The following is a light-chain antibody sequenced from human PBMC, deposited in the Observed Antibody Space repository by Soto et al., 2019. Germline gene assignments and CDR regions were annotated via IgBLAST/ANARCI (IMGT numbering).Light chain of an antibody. J-gene: IGLJ2*01. CDR1: SSDVGGYDY. Sequence: QSVLTQPPSASGSPGQSVTISCTGTSSDVGGYDYVSWYQQQSGKAPKLIIYEVTNRPSGVPDRVSGSKSGNTASLTVSGVQDEDEDDYYCSSYAGIRNVIFGAGTKLTVL. CDR3: SSYAGIRNVI. V-gene: IGLV2-8*01. CDR2: EVT.